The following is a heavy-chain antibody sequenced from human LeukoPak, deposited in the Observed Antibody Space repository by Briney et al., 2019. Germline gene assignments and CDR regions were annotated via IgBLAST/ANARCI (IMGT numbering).Heavy chain of an antibody. CDR1: GGSISSYY. V-gene: IGHV4-59*01. D-gene: IGHD4-17*01. CDR3: ARGTVPYYYYYGMDV. CDR2: IYYSGST. Sequence: SETLSLTCTVSGGSISSYYWSWIRQPPGKGLEWIGYIYYSGSTNYNPSLRSRVTISVDTSKNQFSLKLSSVTAADTAVYYCARGTVPYYYYYGMDVWGQGTTVTVSS. J-gene: IGHJ6*02.